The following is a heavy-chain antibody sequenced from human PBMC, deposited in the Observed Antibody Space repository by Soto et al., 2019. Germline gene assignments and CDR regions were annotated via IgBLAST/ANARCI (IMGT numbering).Heavy chain of an antibody. Sequence: GSVRRAGAASGFTFSSYTMNWVLQAPWMGLEWVSSISSSSTYMYYADSVKGRFTISRDNAKNSLYLQMNSLRAEDTAIYYCARDLGVTTVTNPWFDPWGQGSLVTVSS. D-gene: IGHD4-4*01. CDR1: GFTFSSYT. J-gene: IGHJ5*02. CDR2: ISSSSTYM. CDR3: ARDLGVTTVTNPWFDP. V-gene: IGHV3-21*01.